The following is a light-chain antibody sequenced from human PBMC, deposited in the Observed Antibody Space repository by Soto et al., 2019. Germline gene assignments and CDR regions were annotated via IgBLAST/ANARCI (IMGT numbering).Light chain of an antibody. V-gene: IGLV1-44*01. CDR1: TSDIGTNA. J-gene: IGLJ1*01. CDR2: TNN. CDR3: ATWHDSFYV. Sequence: QSVLTQPPSASGSPGQRVIVSCSGSTSDIGTNAVNWFQHLPGTAPKLLIYTNNQRPSAVPDRFSGSKSGTSASLAISGLQSEDEADYYCATWHDSFYVFGTGTKLTVL.